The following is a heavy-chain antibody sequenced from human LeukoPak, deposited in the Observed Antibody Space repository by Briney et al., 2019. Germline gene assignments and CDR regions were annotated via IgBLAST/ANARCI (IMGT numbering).Heavy chain of an antibody. J-gene: IGHJ4*02. CDR3: ARGSYYYYYDSSGYEGTGFDY. Sequence: KPSETLSLTCTVSGGSISSNSFYWGWIRQSPGKGLQWVGSVYYTGISYYNPSLKSRVTMSVDTSKNQFSLKLSSVTAADTAVYYCARGSYYYYYDSSGYEGTGFDYWGQGTLVTVSS. CDR1: GGSISSNSFY. V-gene: IGHV4-39*07. D-gene: IGHD3-22*01. CDR2: VYYTGIS.